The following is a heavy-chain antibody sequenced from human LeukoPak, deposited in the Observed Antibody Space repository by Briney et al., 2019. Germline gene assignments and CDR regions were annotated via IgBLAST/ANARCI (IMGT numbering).Heavy chain of an antibody. D-gene: IGHD3-22*01. CDR2: IYYSGST. Sequence: PSQTLSLTCTVSGGSISSGGYYWSWLRHHPGKGLEWFGYIYYSGSTYYNPSLKSRVTISVDTSKNQFSLKLSSVTAADTAVYYCARGYYYDSSGYYTFDYWGQGTLVTVSS. V-gene: IGHV4-31*03. CDR1: GGSISSGGYY. CDR3: ARGYYYDSSGYYTFDY. J-gene: IGHJ4*02.